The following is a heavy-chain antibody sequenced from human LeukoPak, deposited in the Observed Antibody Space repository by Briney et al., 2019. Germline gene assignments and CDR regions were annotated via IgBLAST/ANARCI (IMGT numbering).Heavy chain of an antibody. CDR3: ARYLTIAAAGFDY. D-gene: IGHD6-13*01. CDR2: IIPIFGTA. Sequence: ASVKVSCKASGGTFSSYAISWVRQAPGQGLEWTGGIIPIFGTANYAQKFQGRVTITADESTSTAYMELSSLRSEDTAVYYCARYLTIAAAGFDYWGQGTLVTVSS. V-gene: IGHV1-69*13. J-gene: IGHJ4*02. CDR1: GGTFSSYA.